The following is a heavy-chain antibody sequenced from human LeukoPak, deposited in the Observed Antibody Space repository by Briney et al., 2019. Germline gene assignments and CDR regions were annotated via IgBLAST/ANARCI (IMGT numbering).Heavy chain of an antibody. Sequence: PGGSLRLSCAASGFTFTSYAMSWVRQAPGKGLEWVSAISDSGGSTYYAGSVKGRFTISRDNSKNTLYLQMNSLRAEDTAVYFCAKDAATVPPRTHDYWGQGTLVTVSS. CDR3: AKDAATVPPRTHDY. CDR1: GFTFTSYA. V-gene: IGHV3-23*01. J-gene: IGHJ4*02. D-gene: IGHD4-17*01. CDR2: ISDSGGST.